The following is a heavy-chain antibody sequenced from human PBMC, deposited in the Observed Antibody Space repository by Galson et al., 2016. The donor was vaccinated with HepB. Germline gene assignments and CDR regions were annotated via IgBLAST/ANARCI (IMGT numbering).Heavy chain of an antibody. J-gene: IGHJ3*02. V-gene: IGHV4-59*08. CDR2: IYYSGST. D-gene: IGHD3-3*01. Sequence: SETLSLTCTVSGGSISSYYWSWIRQPPGKGLEWIGYIYYSGSTNYNPSLKSRVTISVDTSKNQFSLKLSSVTAADTTVYYCARQTRIATFGDAFDIWGQGTMVTVSS. CDR1: GGSISSYY. CDR3: ARQTRIATFGDAFDI.